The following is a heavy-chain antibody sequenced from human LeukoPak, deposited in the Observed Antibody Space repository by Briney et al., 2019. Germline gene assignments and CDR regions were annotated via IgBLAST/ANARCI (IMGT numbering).Heavy chain of an antibody. CDR2: IYYSGST. Sequence: PSQTLSLTCTVSDGSISSGDYYWSWIRQPPGKGLEWIGYIYYSGSTYYSPSLKSRVTISVDTSKNQFSLKLSSVTAADTAVYYCAYCSGGSCYSEAKFDYWGQGTLVTVSS. D-gene: IGHD2-15*01. CDR3: AYCSGGSCYSEAKFDY. V-gene: IGHV4-30-4*01. J-gene: IGHJ4*02. CDR1: DGSISSGDYY.